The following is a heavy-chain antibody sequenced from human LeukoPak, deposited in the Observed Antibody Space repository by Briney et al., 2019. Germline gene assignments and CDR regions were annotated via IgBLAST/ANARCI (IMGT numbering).Heavy chain of an antibody. J-gene: IGHJ4*02. CDR2: INPSGGST. D-gene: IGHD3-22*01. CDR3: ARGGRITMIVVVPTSFDY. Sequence: ASVKVSCKASGYTFTSYYMHWVRQAPGQGLEWMGIINPSGGSTSYAQKFQGRVTMTRDTSTSTVYMELSSLRSEDTAVYYCARGGRITMIVVVPTSFDYWAREPWSPSPQ. V-gene: IGHV1-46*01. CDR1: GYTFTSYY.